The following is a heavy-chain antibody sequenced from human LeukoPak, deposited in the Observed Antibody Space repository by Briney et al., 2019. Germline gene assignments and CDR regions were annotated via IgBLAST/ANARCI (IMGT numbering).Heavy chain of an antibody. CDR1: GYTFTSYG. J-gene: IGHJ3*02. V-gene: IGHV1-18*04. D-gene: IGHD2-2*01. CDR3: ARKYCSSTSCYGGNAFDI. Sequence: ASVKVSCKASGYTFTSYGISWVRQAPGQGLEWMGWISAYNGNTSYAQKLQGRVTMTTDTSTSTAYMELRSLRSDDTAVYYCARKYCSSTSCYGGNAFDIWGQETMVTVSS. CDR2: ISAYNGNT.